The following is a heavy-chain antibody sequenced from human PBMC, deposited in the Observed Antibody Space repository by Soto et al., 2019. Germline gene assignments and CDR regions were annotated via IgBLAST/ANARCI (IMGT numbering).Heavy chain of an antibody. D-gene: IGHD2-21*02. J-gene: IGHJ3*02. CDR3: ARGGDCGGDCPSNALDI. Sequence: QVQLVQSGAEVKKPGSSVKVSCKASGGTFSSYTISWVRQAPGQGLEWMGRINPILGIANYAQKFQGRVTITADKSTSTAYMVLSSLRSEDTAVYYCARGGDCGGDCPSNALDIWGQGTMVTVSS. CDR1: GGTFSSYT. CDR2: INPILGIA. V-gene: IGHV1-69*02.